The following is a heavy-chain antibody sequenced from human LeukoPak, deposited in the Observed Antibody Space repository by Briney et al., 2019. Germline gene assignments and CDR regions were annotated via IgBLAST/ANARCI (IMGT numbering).Heavy chain of an antibody. CDR1: GYTFTGYY. CDR2: INPNSGGT. D-gene: IGHD3-22*01. J-gene: IGHJ4*02. Sequence: ASVKVSCKASGYTFTGYYMHWVRQAPGQGLEWMGWINPNSGGTNYAQKFQGRVTMTRDTSISTAYMELSRLRSDDTAVYYCARGSGYYRCYFDYWGQGTLVTVSS. CDR3: ARGSGYYRCYFDY. V-gene: IGHV1-2*02.